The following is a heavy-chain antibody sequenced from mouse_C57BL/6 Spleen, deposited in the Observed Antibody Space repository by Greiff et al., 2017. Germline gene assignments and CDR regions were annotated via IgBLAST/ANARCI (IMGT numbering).Heavy chain of an antibody. V-gene: IGHV1-39*01. CDR2: INPNYGTT. CDR1: GYSFTDYN. CDR3: ARSDYYGSSPRFAY. Sequence: VQLKQSGPELVKPGASVKISCKASGYSFTDYNMNWVKQSNGKSLEWIGVINPNYGTTSYNQKFKGKATLTVDQSSSTAYMQLNSLTSEDSAVYYCARSDYYGSSPRFAYWGLGTLVTVSA. D-gene: IGHD1-1*01. J-gene: IGHJ3*01.